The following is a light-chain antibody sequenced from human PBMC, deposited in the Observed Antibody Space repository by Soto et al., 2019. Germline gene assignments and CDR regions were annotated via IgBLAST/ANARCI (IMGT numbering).Light chain of an antibody. J-gene: IGKJ4*01. Sequence: EIVMTQSPATLSVSPGERATLSCRASQSVSSSYLAWYQQKPGQAPRLLIYGTSTRATGVPARFSGSGSGTEFTLTISSLQPEDFATYYCLQHNSYPLTFGGGTKVDI. CDR3: LQHNSYPLT. V-gene: IGKV3-15*01. CDR1: QSVSSSY. CDR2: GTS.